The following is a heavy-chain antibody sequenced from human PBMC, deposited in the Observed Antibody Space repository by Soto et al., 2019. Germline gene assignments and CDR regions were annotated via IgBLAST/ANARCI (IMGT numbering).Heavy chain of an antibody. J-gene: IGHJ4*02. CDR3: ARATGADKEDY. V-gene: IGHV3-7*04. D-gene: IGHD3-10*01. CDR1: GFTFSSYW. Sequence: EVQLVECGGGLVQPGGSLRLSCAASGFTFSSYWMSWVRQAPGKGLEWVANIKEDGSERYYVDSVKGRFTISRDNAKNSLYLQMNSLRAEDTAVYYCARATGADKEDYWGQGTLVTVSS. CDR2: IKEDGSER.